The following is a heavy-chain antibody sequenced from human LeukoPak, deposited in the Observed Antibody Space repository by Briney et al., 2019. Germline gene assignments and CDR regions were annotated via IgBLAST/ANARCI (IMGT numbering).Heavy chain of an antibody. V-gene: IGHV3-48*01. CDR1: AFTFSSYS. D-gene: IGHD3-16*02. Sequence: GGSLRLSCAASAFTFSSYSLNWVRQAPGKGPEWISYPSSSSSTIYYAVSVKGRFTISRDNAKNSLYLQINSLRAEDTAVYYCARGGVGYDYVWGSYRGAFDIWGQGTMVTVSS. CDR3: ARGGVGYDYVWGSYRGAFDI. J-gene: IGHJ3*02. CDR2: PSSSSSTI.